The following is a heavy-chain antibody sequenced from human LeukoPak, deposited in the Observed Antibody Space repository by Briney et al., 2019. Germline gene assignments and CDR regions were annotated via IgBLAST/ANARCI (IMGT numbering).Heavy chain of an antibody. J-gene: IGHJ4*02. D-gene: IGHD2-15*01. V-gene: IGHV1-2*02. CDR3: ARGYCSGGSCYEFDY. CDR2: IHPNSGGT. Sequence: GASVKVSCKASGYTFTGYYMHWLRQAPGHGLEWMGWIHPNSGGTNYAQKFHGRVTMTRDTSISTAYMELSSLRSDDTAVYYCARGYCSGGSCYEFDYWGQGTLVTVSS. CDR1: GYTFTGYY.